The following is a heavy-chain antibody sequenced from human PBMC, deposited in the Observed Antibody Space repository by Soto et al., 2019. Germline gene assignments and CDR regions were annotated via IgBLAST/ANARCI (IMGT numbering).Heavy chain of an antibody. CDR1: GASLGAFH. Sequence: SETLSLTCAIYGASLGAFHWTSLRQAPCKVLEWIGELIHGGSTNYNPSLKSRVSFSLDTSKNQFSLHLMSVTAADTAVYYCARSPFGYDYVRHTWREVGDSFDIWGRGTMVTASS. CDR3: ARSPFGYDYVRHTWREVGDSFDI. CDR2: LIHGGST. J-gene: IGHJ3*02. D-gene: IGHD3-16*01. V-gene: IGHV4-34*12.